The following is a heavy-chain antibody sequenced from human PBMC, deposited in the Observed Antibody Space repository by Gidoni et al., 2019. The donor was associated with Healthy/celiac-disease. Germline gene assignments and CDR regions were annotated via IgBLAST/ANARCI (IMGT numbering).Heavy chain of an antibody. CDR1: GGTFSSYA. J-gene: IGHJ6*02. D-gene: IGHD2-15*01. CDR2: IIPIFGTA. V-gene: IGHV1-69*01. CDR3: ATPGPRRYCSGGSCFAYYYYGMDV. Sequence: QVQLVQSVAEVKKPGSSVKVSCKASGGTFSSYAISWVRLAPGQGLEWMGGIIPIFGTANYAQKFQGRVTITADESTSTAYMELSSLRSEDTAVYYCATPGPRRYCSGGSCFAYYYYGMDVWGQGTTVTVSS.